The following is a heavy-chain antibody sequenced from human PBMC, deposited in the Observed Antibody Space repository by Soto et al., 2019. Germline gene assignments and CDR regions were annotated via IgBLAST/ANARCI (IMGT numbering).Heavy chain of an antibody. D-gene: IGHD3-3*01. J-gene: IGHJ6*02. CDR3: AKDTTIWSGYLGYYGMDV. Sequence: EVQLLESGGGLVQPGGSLRLSCAASGFTFSSYAMSWVRQAPGKGLEWVSAISGSGGSTYYADSVKGRFTISRDNSKTKLYLKMKRLRAEDTAVYYCAKDTTIWSGYLGYYGMDVWGQGTPVTVSS. V-gene: IGHV3-23*01. CDR2: ISGSGGST. CDR1: GFTFSSYA.